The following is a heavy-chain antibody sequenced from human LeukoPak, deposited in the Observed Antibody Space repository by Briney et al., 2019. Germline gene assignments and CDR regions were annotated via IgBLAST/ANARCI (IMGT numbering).Heavy chain of an antibody. V-gene: IGHV1-69*01. J-gene: IGHJ5*02. Sequence: GSSVKVSCKASGGTFSSYAISWVRQAPGQGLEWMGGIIPIFGTANYAQKFQGRVTITADESTSTAYMELSSLRSEDTAVYYCARRLPLNRYSSGWYQKSFSWFDPWGQGTLVTASS. D-gene: IGHD6-19*01. CDR2: IIPIFGTA. CDR1: GGTFSSYA. CDR3: ARRLPLNRYSSGWYQKSFSWFDP.